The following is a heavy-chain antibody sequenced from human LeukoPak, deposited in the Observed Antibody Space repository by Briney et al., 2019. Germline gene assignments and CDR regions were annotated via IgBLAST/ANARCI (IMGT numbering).Heavy chain of an antibody. CDR1: GGTFSSYA. CDR3: ARDQYDYVWGSYRHPRAFDI. V-gene: IGHV1-69*01. Sequence: GSSVTVSCKASGGTFSSYAISWVRQAPGQGLEWMGGIIPIFGTANYAQKFQGRVTITADESTSTAYMELSSLRSEDTAVYYCARDQYDYVWGSYRHPRAFDIWGQGTMVTVSS. CDR2: IIPIFGTA. J-gene: IGHJ3*02. D-gene: IGHD3-16*02.